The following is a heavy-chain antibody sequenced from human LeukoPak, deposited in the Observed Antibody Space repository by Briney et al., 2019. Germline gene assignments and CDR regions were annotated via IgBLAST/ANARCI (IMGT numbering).Heavy chain of an antibody. V-gene: IGHV1-18*01. Sequence: ASVKVSCKASGYTFTSYGISWVRQAPGQGLEWMGWISAYNGNTNYAQKLQGRVTMTTDTSTSTAYMELRSLRSDDTAVYYCASTRRTTGTAHFDYWGQGTLVTVSS. J-gene: IGHJ4*02. CDR1: GYTFTSYG. CDR2: ISAYNGNT. CDR3: ASTRRTTGTAHFDY. D-gene: IGHD1-1*01.